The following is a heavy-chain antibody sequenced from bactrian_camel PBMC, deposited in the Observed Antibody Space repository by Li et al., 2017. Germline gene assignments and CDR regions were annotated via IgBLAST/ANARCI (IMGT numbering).Heavy chain of an antibody. V-gene: IGHV3S53*01. J-gene: IGHJ4*01. CDR1: GYSVSQGY. CDR2: IDRAGNP. CDR3: VAGRMRCEFNY. Sequence: HVQLVESGGGSVQSGGSLRLSCAASGYSVSQGYMAWFRQAPGKEREGVAAIDRAGNPTYTYSVKGRFTISRDNAKNTLYLQMNSLKPEDTAMYYCVAGRMRCEFNYWGQGTQVTVS.